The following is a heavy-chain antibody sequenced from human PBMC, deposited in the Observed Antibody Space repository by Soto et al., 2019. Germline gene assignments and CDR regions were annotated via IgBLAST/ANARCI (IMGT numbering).Heavy chain of an antibody. J-gene: IGHJ4*02. CDR1: GFTVSSNY. CDR2: IYSGGTT. Sequence: HPGGSLRLSCVPSGFTVSSNYMSWVRQAPGKGLEWVSVIYSGGTTYYADSVKGRFTISKDNSKNTLYLQMNSLRAEDTAVYYCARDHDHSGWPFDYWGQGTLVTVSS. V-gene: IGHV3-66*01. D-gene: IGHD6-19*01. CDR3: ARDHDHSGWPFDY.